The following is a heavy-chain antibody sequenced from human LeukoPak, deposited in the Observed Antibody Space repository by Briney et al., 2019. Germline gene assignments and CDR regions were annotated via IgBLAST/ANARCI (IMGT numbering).Heavy chain of an antibody. D-gene: IGHD1-26*01. V-gene: IGHV3-48*01. CDR3: ARDRATSGKYAYYFDY. CDR1: GFTFSSYS. J-gene: IGHJ4*02. Sequence: GGSLRLSCAASGFTFSSYSMNWVRDAPGKGLEGVSYISRSSSTIYYADYVKGRFSISRDNAKNSLYLQMNSLSAEDTAVYYCARDRATSGKYAYYFDYWGQGTLVTVSS. CDR2: ISRSSSTI.